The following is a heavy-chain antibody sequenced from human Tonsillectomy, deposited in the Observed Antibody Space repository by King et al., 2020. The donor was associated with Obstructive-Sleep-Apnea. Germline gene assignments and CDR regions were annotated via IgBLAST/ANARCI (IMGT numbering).Heavy chain of an antibody. D-gene: IGHD6-13*01. J-gene: IGHJ4*02. CDR2: ISYDGSNK. CDR3: AKVQKWGYSSSWFDY. V-gene: IGHV3-30*18. Sequence: VQLVESGGGVVQPGRSLRLSCAASGFTFSSYGMHWVRQAPGKGLEWVAVISYDGSNKYYADSVKGRFTISRDSSKNTLYLQMNSLRAEDTAVYYCAKVQKWGYSSSWFDYWGQGTLVTVSS. CDR1: GFTFSSYG.